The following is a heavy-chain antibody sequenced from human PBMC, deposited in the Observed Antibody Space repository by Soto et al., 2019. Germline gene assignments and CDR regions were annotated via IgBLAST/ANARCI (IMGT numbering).Heavy chain of an antibody. CDR1: GDTFKNCV. Sequence: QVQVVQSGVEVRRPGSSVKVSCKASGDTFKNCVISWVRQAPGQGLEWMGGIIPLFGTTDFAQRFQGRLTITTDESTTTAYMELSRLRSEATATYYCAAELGFGKLSVVWCQGTTVIVSS. J-gene: IGHJ6*02. CDR3: AAELGFGKLSVV. V-gene: IGHV1-69*01. D-gene: IGHD3-10*01. CDR2: IIPLFGTT.